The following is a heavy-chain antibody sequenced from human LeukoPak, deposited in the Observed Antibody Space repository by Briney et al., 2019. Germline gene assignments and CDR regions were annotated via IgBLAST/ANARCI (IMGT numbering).Heavy chain of an antibody. D-gene: IGHD3-22*01. CDR2: ISYDGSNK. CDR3: AKDEVDYDSSGYSYYFDY. CDR1: GFTFSSYG. Sequence: GGSLRLSCAASGFTFSSYGMHWVRQAPGKGLEWVAVISYDGSNKYYADPAKGRFTISRDNSKNTLYLQMNSLRAEDTAVYYCAKDEVDYDSSGYSYYFDYWGQGTLVTVSS. V-gene: IGHV3-30*18. J-gene: IGHJ4*02.